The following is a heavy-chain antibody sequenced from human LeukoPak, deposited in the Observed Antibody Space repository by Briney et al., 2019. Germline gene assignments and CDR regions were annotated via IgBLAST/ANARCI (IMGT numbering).Heavy chain of an antibody. Sequence: PGRSLRLSCAASGFTFDDYAMHWVRQAPGKGLEWVSGISWNSGSIGYADSVKGRFTISRDNAKNSLYLQMNSLRAEDTALYYCAKGLSSSSFYFDYWGQGTLVTVSS. J-gene: IGHJ4*02. D-gene: IGHD6-6*01. CDR2: ISWNSGSI. CDR1: GFTFDDYA. V-gene: IGHV3-9*01. CDR3: AKGLSSSSFYFDY.